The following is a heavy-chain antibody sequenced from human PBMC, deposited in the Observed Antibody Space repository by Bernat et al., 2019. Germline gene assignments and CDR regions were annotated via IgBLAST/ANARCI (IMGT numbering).Heavy chain of an antibody. CDR1: GFTVSSNY. Sequence: EVQLVESGGGLIQPGGSLRLSCAASGFTVSSNYMSWVRQAPGKGLEWVSVIYSGGSTYYADSVKGRFTISRDNSKNTLYLQMNSLRAEDTAVYYCARDGLSYYSSGWYRGFDDWGQGTLVTVSS. CDR3: ARDGLSYYSSGWYRGFDD. J-gene: IGHJ4*02. D-gene: IGHD6-19*01. V-gene: IGHV3-53*01. CDR2: IYSGGST.